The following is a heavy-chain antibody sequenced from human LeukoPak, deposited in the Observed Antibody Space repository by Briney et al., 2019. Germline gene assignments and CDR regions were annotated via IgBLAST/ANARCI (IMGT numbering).Heavy chain of an antibody. CDR3: ARDRILTH. Sequence: SETLSLTCAVYGGSFSGYYWSWIRQPPGKGLEWIGEINHSGSTNYNPSLKSRVTISVDTSKNQFSLKLSSVTAADTAVYYCARDRILTHWGQGTLVTVSS. D-gene: IGHD2-15*01. J-gene: IGHJ4*02. CDR1: GGSFSGYY. CDR2: INHSGST. V-gene: IGHV4-34*01.